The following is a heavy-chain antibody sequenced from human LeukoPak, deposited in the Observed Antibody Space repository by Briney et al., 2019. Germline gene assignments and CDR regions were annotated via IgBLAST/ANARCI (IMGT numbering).Heavy chain of an antibody. Sequence: ASVTVSCMASGYIYTNYGINWVRQAPGQGLEWMGWINTYNGNTNYAPKLHGRVTMTTDTPTSTAYMELRSLRFDDTAIYYCARDPTPSDGDYPPDHFDYWGQGTLVTVSS. J-gene: IGHJ4*02. CDR2: INTYNGNT. CDR1: GYIYTNYG. V-gene: IGHV1-18*01. CDR3: ARDPTPSDGDYPPDHFDY. D-gene: IGHD4-17*01.